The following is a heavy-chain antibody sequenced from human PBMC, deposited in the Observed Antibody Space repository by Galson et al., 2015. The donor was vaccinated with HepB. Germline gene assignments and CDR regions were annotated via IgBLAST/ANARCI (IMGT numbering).Heavy chain of an antibody. D-gene: IGHD1-26*01. Sequence: SVKVSCKASGYTFSSYALHWVRQAPGQRLVWMGWINAGNGNTKYSQKFRDRVTITRDTSASSTYMELSNLRSEDTAVYYCARGGGRLVGENSRQYMDVWGQGTTVTVSS. CDR3: ARGGGRLVGENSRQYMDV. V-gene: IGHV1-3*01. CDR1: GYTFSSYA. J-gene: IGHJ6*02. CDR2: INAGNGNT.